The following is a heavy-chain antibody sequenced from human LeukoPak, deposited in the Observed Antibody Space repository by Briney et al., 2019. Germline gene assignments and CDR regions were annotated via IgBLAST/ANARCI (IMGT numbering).Heavy chain of an antibody. CDR2: INPNSGGT. V-gene: IGHV1-2*06. J-gene: IGHJ5*02. CDR1: GYTFTGYY. CDR3: ARGGRSGYSSNNNWFDP. D-gene: IGHD6-13*01. Sequence: ASVKVSCKASGYTFTGYYMHWVRQAPGQGLEWMGRINPNSGGTNYAQKFQGRVTMTRDTSISTAYMELSRLRSDDTAVYYCARGGRSGYSSNNNWFDPWGQGTLVTVSS.